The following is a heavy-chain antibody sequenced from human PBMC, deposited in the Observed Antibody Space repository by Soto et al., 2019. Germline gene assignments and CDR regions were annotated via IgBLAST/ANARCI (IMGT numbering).Heavy chain of an antibody. D-gene: IGHD4-4*01. Sequence: QVQLVESGGGVVQPGRSLRLSCAASGFTFSSYGMHWVRQAPGKGLEWVAVIWYDGSNKYYADSVKGRFTISRDNSKNTLYLQMNSLGAEDTAVYYCAIWANTVTTPFDYWGQGTLDTVSS. CDR2: IWYDGSNK. CDR3: AIWANTVTTPFDY. CDR1: GFTFSSYG. V-gene: IGHV3-33*01. J-gene: IGHJ4*02.